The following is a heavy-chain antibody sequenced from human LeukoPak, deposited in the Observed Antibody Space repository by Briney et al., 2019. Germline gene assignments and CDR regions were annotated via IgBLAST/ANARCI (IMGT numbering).Heavy chain of an antibody. CDR3: ARLIAVAGTEGGLFDY. J-gene: IGHJ4*02. CDR2: IYTSGST. D-gene: IGHD6-19*01. Sequence: PSQTLSLTCTVSDGSISSASYYWSWIRQPAGEGLEWIGRIYTSGSTHYNPSLKSRVTISVDTSKNQFSLKLSSVTAADTAVYYCARLIAVAGTEGGLFDYWGQGTLVTVSS. CDR1: DGSISSASYY. V-gene: IGHV4-61*02.